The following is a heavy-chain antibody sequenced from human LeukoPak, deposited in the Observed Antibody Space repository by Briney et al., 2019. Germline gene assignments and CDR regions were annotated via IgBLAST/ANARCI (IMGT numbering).Heavy chain of an antibody. CDR1: GYSISSGYY. J-gene: IGHJ4*02. CDR2: ISTSGST. Sequence: SETLSLTCTVSGYSISSGYYWGWIRQPAGKGLEWIGRISTSGSTNYNPSLKSRVTMSVDTSKNQFSLKLSSVTAADTAVYYCAREAMVRGVIITELWGQGTLVTVSS. D-gene: IGHD3-10*01. V-gene: IGHV4-4*07. CDR3: AREAMVRGVIITEL.